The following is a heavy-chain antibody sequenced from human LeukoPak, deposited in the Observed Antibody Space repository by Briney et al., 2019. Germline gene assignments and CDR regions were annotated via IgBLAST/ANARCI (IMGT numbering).Heavy chain of an antibody. V-gene: IGHV3-30*02. D-gene: IGHD6-19*01. J-gene: IGHJ5*02. CDR2: IRYDGSNE. Sequence: GGSLRLSCTASGFTFSNSGIHWVRQAPGKGLEWVAFIRYDGSNEFYVDSVKGRFTISRDNSMNTLNLQMSSLRPEDTAVYYCARSVAGITWFDPWGQGTLVTVSS. CDR3: ARSVAGITWFDP. CDR1: GFTFSNSG.